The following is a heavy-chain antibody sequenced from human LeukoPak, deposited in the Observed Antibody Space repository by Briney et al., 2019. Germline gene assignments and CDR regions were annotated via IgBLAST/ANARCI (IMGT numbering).Heavy chain of an antibody. Sequence: SETLSLTCTVSGGSISSYYWSWIRQPAGKGLEWIGRIYTSGSTNYNPSLKSRVTMSVDTSKNQFSLKLSSVTAADTAVYYCARRGLLWFGETRNYYYYMDVWGKGTTVTVSS. CDR1: GGSISSYY. CDR3: ARRGLLWFGETRNYYYYMDV. D-gene: IGHD3-10*01. CDR2: IYTSGST. V-gene: IGHV4-4*07. J-gene: IGHJ6*03.